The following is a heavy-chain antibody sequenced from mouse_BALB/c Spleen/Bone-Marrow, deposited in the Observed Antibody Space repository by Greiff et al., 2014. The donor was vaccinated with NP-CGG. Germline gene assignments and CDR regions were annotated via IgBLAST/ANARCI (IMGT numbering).Heavy chain of an antibody. Sequence: EVQLVESGAELVKPGASVKLSCTASGFNIKDTYMHWVKQRPEQGLEWIGRIDPANGNTKYDPKFQGKATITADTSSNTAYLQLSSLTSEDTAVYYCARYCYGSSYFDYWGQGTTLTVSS. CDR2: IDPANGNT. J-gene: IGHJ2*01. CDR1: GFNIKDTY. CDR3: ARYCYGSSYFDY. D-gene: IGHD1-1*01. V-gene: IGHV14-3*02.